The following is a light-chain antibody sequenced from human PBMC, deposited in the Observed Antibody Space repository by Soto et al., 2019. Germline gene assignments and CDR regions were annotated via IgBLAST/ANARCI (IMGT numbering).Light chain of an antibody. Sequence: EIVLTQSPGTLSLSPGEGATLSFSASQSVSSRFLAWYQQKPGQAPRLLIYGASSRATGIPDRFSGSGSGTDFTLTISRLEPEDFAVYYCQQYNNWPQITFGQGTRLEI. CDR3: QQYNNWPQIT. CDR2: GAS. V-gene: IGKV3-20*01. CDR1: QSVSSRF. J-gene: IGKJ5*01.